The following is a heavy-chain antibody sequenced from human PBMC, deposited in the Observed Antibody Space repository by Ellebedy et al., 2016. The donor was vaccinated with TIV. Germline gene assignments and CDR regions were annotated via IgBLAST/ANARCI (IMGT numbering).Heavy chain of an antibody. CDR3: ARISDADYNPYFDS. CDR1: GFTFSAYW. J-gene: IGHJ4*02. CDR2: IKRDGSDN. D-gene: IGHD4-17*01. V-gene: IGHV3-7*01. Sequence: GESLKISCTASGFTFSAYWMTWVRQAPGKGLEWVANIKRDGSDNNYLDSVKGRLTISRDNARNSLYLQMNTLRAEDTAVYYCARISDADYNPYFDSWGQGTLVTVSS.